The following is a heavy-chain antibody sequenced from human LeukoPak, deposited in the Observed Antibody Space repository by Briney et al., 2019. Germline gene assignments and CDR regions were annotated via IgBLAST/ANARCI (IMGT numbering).Heavy chain of an antibody. V-gene: IGHV4-34*01. Sequence: SETLSLTCAVYGGSFSGYSWNWIRQPPVKGLEWIGEINHSGGTNYNPSLKSRVTVSVDTSKKQFSLKLSSVTAAGTAVYYCAGERGGEYSSGWYKTNFFYNWGQGIRVTVSS. CDR3: AGERGGEYSSGWYKTNFFYN. D-gene: IGHD6-19*01. J-gene: IGHJ4*02. CDR1: GGSFSGYS. CDR2: INHSGGT.